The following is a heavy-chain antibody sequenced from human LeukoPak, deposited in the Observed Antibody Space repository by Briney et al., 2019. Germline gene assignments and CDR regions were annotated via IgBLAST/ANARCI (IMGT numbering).Heavy chain of an antibody. D-gene: IGHD1-26*01. V-gene: IGHV1-69*01. Sequence: AAVTVSCKASGGTFSSYAISWVRQAPGQGLEWMGGIIPIFDTANYAQKFQGRATITADESTSTAYMELSSLKSEDTAVYYCARDGVGATKRGAFDYWGRGTLVTVSS. CDR3: ARDGVGATKRGAFDY. J-gene: IGHJ4*02. CDR2: IIPIFDTA. CDR1: GGTFSSYA.